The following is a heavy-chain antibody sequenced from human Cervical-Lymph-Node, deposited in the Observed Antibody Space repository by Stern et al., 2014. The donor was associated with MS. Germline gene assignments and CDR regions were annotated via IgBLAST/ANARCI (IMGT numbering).Heavy chain of an antibody. D-gene: IGHD5-12*01. V-gene: IGHV3-43*01. J-gene: IGHJ4*02. CDR1: GFTFRDYT. CDR2: ISWGGITI. Sequence: EVQLVESGGGVVQPGGSLRLSCAASGFTFRDYTMHWVRQAPGKGLEWVSLISWGGITIYYADSVKGRFTISRDKRQNSLYLQMDRLRTDDTALYYCAKDRVGGGYGHTDYWGQGTLVTVSS. CDR3: AKDRVGGGYGHTDY.